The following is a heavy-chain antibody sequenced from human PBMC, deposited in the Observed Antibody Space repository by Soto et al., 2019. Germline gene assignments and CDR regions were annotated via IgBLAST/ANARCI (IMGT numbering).Heavy chain of an antibody. CDR1: GFTFSDYY. J-gene: IGHJ3*02. CDR2: ISSSGTGI. CDR3: ARAYSDAFDI. D-gene: IGHD2-15*01. V-gene: IGHV3-11*01. Sequence: GESLKISCAASGFTFSDYYMTWIRQAPGKGLEWVSYISSSGTGIYYPDSVKGRFTISRDNAKNSLYLQMSSLRAEDTAVYYCARAYSDAFDIWGQGTMVTVSS.